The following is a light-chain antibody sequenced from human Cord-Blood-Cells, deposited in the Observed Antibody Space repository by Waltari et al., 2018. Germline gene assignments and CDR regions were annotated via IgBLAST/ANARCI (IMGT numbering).Light chain of an antibody. J-gene: IGLJ3*02. Sequence: QTVVTQEPSFSVSPGGTVTLTCGLSSGHVPTSYYPSWYHQTPVQSPRTLLYSTNTRSSGVPDRFSGYILGNKAALPITGAQADDESDYYCVLYMGSGVWVFGGGTKLTVL. CDR1: SGHVPTSYY. CDR2: STN. CDR3: VLYMGSGVWV. V-gene: IGLV8-61*01.